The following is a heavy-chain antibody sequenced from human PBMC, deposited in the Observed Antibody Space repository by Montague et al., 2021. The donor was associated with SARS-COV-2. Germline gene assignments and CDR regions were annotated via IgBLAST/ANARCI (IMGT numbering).Heavy chain of an antibody. D-gene: IGHD2-8*01. CDR3: AGLPGTSGRAWFDP. J-gene: IGHJ5*02. CDR2: INHSGST. V-gene: IGHV4-34*01. CDR1: GGSFSGYY. Sequence: SETLSLTCVVYGGSFSGYYWSWIRQPPGKGLEWIGEINHSGSTNYNPSLKSRVTISVDTSKKQFSLRLNSVTAADTAVFYCAGLPGTSGRAWFDPWGQGTVVTVSS.